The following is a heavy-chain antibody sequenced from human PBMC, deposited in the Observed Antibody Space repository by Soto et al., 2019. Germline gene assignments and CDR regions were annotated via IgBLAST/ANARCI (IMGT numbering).Heavy chain of an antibody. CDR2: IDPSDSYT. CDR3: ARHPLVVPAPGHHAMDV. J-gene: IGHJ6*02. Sequence: GESLKISCKGSGYSFASYWISWVRQMPGKGLEWMGRIDPSDSYTNYSPSFQGHVTISADKSISTAYLQWSSLKASDTAMHYCARHPLVVPAPGHHAMDVWGQATTVTGS. D-gene: IGHD2-2*01. V-gene: IGHV5-10-1*01. CDR1: GYSFASYW.